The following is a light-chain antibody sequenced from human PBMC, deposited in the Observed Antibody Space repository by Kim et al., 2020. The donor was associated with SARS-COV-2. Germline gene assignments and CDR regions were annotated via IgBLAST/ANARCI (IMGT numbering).Light chain of an antibody. CDR3: ATWDTSVSAWV. CDR2: DNN. V-gene: IGLV1-51*01. Sequence: GQKVSISCSGSSYNIEKNYVPWYQQRPLTAPKVLIYDNNQRPSGIPARFSGSKSGTSATLGITGLQPGDEADYYCATWDTSVSAWVFGGGTTLTVL. CDR1: SYNIEKNY. J-gene: IGLJ3*02.